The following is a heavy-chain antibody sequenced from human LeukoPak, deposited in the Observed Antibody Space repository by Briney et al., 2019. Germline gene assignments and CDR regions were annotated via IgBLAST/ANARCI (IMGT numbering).Heavy chain of an antibody. CDR2: IYSSGST. J-gene: IGHJ6*03. Sequence: SETLSLTCTVSGGSISSYYWSWIRQPPGKGLEWIGYIYSSGSTNYNPSLKSRVTISVDTSKNQFSLKLSSVTAADTAVYYCARVFGYYYYYMDVWGKGTTVTVSS. D-gene: IGHD3-10*01. CDR1: GGSISSYY. V-gene: IGHV4-59*12. CDR3: ARVFGYYYYYMDV.